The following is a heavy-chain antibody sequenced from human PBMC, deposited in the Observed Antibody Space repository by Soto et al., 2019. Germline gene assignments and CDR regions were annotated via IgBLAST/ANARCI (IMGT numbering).Heavy chain of an antibody. Sequence: SVKVSCKASGGTFSSYGFTWVRQAPGQGPEWMGGLIPVFGTPTYAQKFQGRVMISADELTSTVHMEVTSLRSDDTAVYYCARVGCGGSNCQQLYYYNHAMDVWGQGTTVTVSS. CDR3: ARVGCGGSNCQQLYYYNHAMDV. J-gene: IGHJ6*02. CDR1: GGTFSSYG. CDR2: LIPVFGTP. D-gene: IGHD2-15*01. V-gene: IGHV1-69*13.